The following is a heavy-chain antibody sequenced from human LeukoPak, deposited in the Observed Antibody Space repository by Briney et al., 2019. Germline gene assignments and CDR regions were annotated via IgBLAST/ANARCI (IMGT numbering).Heavy chain of an antibody. V-gene: IGHV1-18*01. Sequence: GASVTVFCKASGYTFTSYGISWVRQAPGQGLEWMGWISAYNGNTNYAQKLQGRVTMTTDTSTSTAYMELRSLRSDDTAVYYCASVYKYGMDVWGQGTTVIVSS. CDR2: ISAYNGNT. CDR3: ASVYKYGMDV. CDR1: GYTFTSYG. J-gene: IGHJ6*02.